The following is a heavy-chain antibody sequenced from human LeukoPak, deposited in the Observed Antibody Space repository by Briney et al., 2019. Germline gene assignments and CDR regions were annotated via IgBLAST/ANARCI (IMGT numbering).Heavy chain of an antibody. J-gene: IGHJ3*02. CDR3: AKDGGLAESNTHDAFDI. D-gene: IGHD6-13*01. Sequence: GRSLRLSCAASGFTFSSYGMHWVRQAPGKGLEWVAVISYDGSNKYYADSVKGRFTISRDNSKNTLYLEMNSLRVEDTAVYYCAKDGGLAESNTHDAFDIWGQGTMVTVTS. CDR1: GFTFSSYG. CDR2: ISYDGSNK. V-gene: IGHV3-30*18.